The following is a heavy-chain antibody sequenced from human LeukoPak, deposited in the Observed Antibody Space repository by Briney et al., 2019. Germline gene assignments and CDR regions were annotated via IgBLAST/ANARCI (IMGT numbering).Heavy chain of an antibody. CDR3: ARDGIVGAGRPY. CDR2: MNPNSGNT. D-gene: IGHD1-26*01. J-gene: IGHJ4*02. CDR1: GYTFTSYD. Sequence: ASVKVSCKASGYTFTSYDINWVRQATGQGLEWMGWMNPNSGNTGYAQKFQGRVTMTRNNSISTAYMELSSLRSEDTAVYYCARDGIVGAGRPYWGQGTLVTVSS. V-gene: IGHV1-8*01.